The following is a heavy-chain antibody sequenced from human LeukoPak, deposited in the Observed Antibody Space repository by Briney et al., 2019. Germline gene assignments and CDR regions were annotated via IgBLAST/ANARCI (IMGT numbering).Heavy chain of an antibody. CDR3: ARQIGRNSGY. V-gene: IGHV3-48*01. Sequence: GGSLRLSYAASGFTFGSYSMNWVRQAGGRGLGWVSYISSGSSNIYYADSVKGRFTLSRDNGKHSMYLQMNSQRAEDTAVYYCARQIGRNSGYWGQGSLVTVSS. D-gene: IGHD4-23*01. CDR2: ISSGSSNI. J-gene: IGHJ4*02. CDR1: GFTFGSYS.